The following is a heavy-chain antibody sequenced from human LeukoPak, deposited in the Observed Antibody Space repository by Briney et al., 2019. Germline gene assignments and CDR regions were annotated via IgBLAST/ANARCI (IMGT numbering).Heavy chain of an antibody. D-gene: IGHD6-6*01. Sequence: SVKVSCKASGYTLTGYYMHWVRQAPRQGLEWMGWINPNSGGTNYAQQFKGRVTMTRDTSISTAYMELSRLRSDDTAVYYCARELRRSYSSSDFDYWGQGTLVTVSS. CDR1: GYTLTGYY. V-gene: IGHV1-2*02. CDR2: INPNSGGT. CDR3: ARELRRSYSSSDFDY. J-gene: IGHJ4*02.